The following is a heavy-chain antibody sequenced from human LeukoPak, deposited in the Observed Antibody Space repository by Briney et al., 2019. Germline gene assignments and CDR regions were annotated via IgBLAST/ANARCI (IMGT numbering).Heavy chain of an antibody. D-gene: IGHD3-22*01. CDR1: GFTLSSHR. Sequence: PGGTPRLSCAASGFTLSSHRMLCARHAPGKGLVWVSRTNTDGSSTSYADSVKGRFTISRDNAKNTLYLQMNSLRAEDTAVYYCARVRVVSCHYFDYWGRGTLVTVSS. V-gene: IGHV3-74*01. J-gene: IGHJ4*02. CDR3: ARVRVVSCHYFDY. CDR2: TNTDGSST.